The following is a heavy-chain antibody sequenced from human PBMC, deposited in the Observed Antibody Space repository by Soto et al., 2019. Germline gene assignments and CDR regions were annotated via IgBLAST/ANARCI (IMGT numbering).Heavy chain of an antibody. J-gene: IGHJ6*02. D-gene: IGHD4-17*01. CDR3: ARDMRPLYGDPPFAYYYGMDV. CDR2: ISSSSSNR. CDR1: GFTFSSYS. Sequence: GGSLRLSCAASGFTFSSYSMNWVRQAPGKGLEWVSYISSSSSNRYYADSVQGRFTISRDNAKNSLYLQMNTLRDEDTAVYYCARDMRPLYGDPPFAYYYGMDVWGQGTTVTVSS. V-gene: IGHV3-48*02.